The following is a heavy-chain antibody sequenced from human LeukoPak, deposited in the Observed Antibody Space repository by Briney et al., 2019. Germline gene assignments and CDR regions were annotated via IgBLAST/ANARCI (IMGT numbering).Heavy chain of an antibody. D-gene: IGHD2-15*01. CDR3: AKDGGCSGGSCYSARDYYYGMDV. CDR2: ISWNSGSI. Sequence: GGSLRLSCAASGLTFDDYAMHWVRQAPGKGLEWVSGISWNSGSIGYADSVKGRFTISRDNAKNSLYLQMNSLRAEDTALYYCAKDGGCSGGSCYSARDYYYGMDVWGQGTTVTVSS. CDR1: GLTFDDYA. J-gene: IGHJ6*02. V-gene: IGHV3-9*01.